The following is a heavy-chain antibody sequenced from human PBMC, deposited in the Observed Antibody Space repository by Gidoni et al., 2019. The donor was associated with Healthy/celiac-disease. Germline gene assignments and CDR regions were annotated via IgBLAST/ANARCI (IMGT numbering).Heavy chain of an antibody. J-gene: IGHJ4*02. CDR3: AKDSRGLRVIDY. D-gene: IGHD4-17*01. CDR1: GFTVSSYA. CDR2: ISGNGGST. V-gene: IGHV3-23*01. Sequence: EVQLLESGGGLVQPGGSLRLSCAASGFTVSSYALRWVRQAPGKGLEWVSAISGNGGSTYYGDSVKGRFTISRDNSKNTLYLQMNSLRAEDTAVYYCAKDSRGLRVIDYWGQGTLVTVSS.